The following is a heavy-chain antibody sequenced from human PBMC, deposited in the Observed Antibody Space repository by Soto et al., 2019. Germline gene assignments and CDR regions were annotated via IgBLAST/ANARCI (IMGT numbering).Heavy chain of an antibody. CDR1: GFTFSSYA. CDR3: AREAPYYDFWSGAPFDP. Sequence: PGGSLRLSCAASGFTFSSYAMHWVRQAPGKGLEWVAVISYDGSDKYYADSVKGRFTISRDNSKNTLYLQMNSLRAEDTAVYYCAREAPYYDFWSGAPFDPWGQGTLVTVSS. CDR2: ISYDGSDK. J-gene: IGHJ5*02. V-gene: IGHV3-30-3*01. D-gene: IGHD3-3*01.